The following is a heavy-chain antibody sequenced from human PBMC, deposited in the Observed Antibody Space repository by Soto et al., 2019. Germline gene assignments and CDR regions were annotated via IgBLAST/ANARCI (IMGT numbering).Heavy chain of an antibody. Sequence: SETLSLTCTVSGGSISSYYWSWIRQPPGKGLEWIGYIYYSGSTNYNPSLKSRVTISVDTSKNQFSLKLTSVTAADTAVYYCARRYGGSIDYWGQGTLVTVSS. J-gene: IGHJ4*02. CDR2: IYYSGST. V-gene: IGHV4-59*01. CDR1: GGSISSYY. CDR3: ARRYGGSIDY. D-gene: IGHD2-15*01.